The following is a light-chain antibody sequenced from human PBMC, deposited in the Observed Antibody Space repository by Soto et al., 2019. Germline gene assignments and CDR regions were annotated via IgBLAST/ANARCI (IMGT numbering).Light chain of an antibody. CDR3: QQYNNGPT. Sequence: EIVMTQSPATLSVSPGERATLSCRASQSVNSNLAWYQQKPGQAPRLLIYGASTRATGIPSRFSGSGSGTEFTLTISSLQSEDFAVYYCQQYNNGPTFGPGTKVDIK. V-gene: IGKV3-15*01. J-gene: IGKJ3*01. CDR1: QSVNSN. CDR2: GAS.